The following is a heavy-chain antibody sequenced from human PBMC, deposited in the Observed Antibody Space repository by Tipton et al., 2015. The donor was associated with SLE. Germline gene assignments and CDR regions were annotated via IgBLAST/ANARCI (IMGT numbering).Heavy chain of an antibody. J-gene: IGHJ4*02. V-gene: IGHV4-39*07. CDR1: GGSISSSDNY. D-gene: IGHD3-10*01. CDR2: IFYSGIT. Sequence: TLSLTCTVSGGSISSSDNYWGWVRQPPGKGPEYLGTIFYSGITYYNPSLKSRVTISVDTSKNQFSLKLRSVTAADTAVYFCARVGDYYNSGSRVFDHWGQGILVTVSS. CDR3: ARVGDYYNSGSRVFDH.